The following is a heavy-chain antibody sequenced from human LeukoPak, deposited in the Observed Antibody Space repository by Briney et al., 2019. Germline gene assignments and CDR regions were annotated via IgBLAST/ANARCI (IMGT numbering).Heavy chain of an antibody. Sequence: GESLKISCKGSGYIFTSYWIGWVRQLPGKGLEWMGIIYPGDSDTRYSPSFQGQVTISADKSISTAYLQWSSLKASDTAMYYCARHGTTIFGVVNTWGQGTLVTVSS. CDR1: GYIFTSYW. CDR2: IYPGDSDT. D-gene: IGHD3-3*01. J-gene: IGHJ5*02. CDR3: ARHGTTIFGVVNT. V-gene: IGHV5-51*01.